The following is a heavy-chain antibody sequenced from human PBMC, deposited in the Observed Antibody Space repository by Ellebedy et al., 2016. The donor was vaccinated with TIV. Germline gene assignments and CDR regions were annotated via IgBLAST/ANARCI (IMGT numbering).Heavy chain of an antibody. CDR3: ARGGKYSSSSGVRSTYYYYYGMDV. Sequence: SETLSLXXTVSGGSISSYYWSWIRQPPGKGLEWIGYIYYSGSTNYNPSLKSRVTISVDTSKNQFSLKLSSVTAADTAVYYCARGGKYSSSSGVRSTYYYYYGMDVWGQGTTVTVSS. D-gene: IGHD6-6*01. V-gene: IGHV4-59*12. J-gene: IGHJ6*02. CDR2: IYYSGST. CDR1: GGSISSYY.